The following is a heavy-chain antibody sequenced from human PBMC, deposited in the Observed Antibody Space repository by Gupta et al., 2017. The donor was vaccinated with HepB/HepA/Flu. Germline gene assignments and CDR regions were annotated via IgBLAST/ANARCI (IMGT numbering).Heavy chain of an antibody. J-gene: IGHJ4*02. CDR2: ISYDGRGH. CDR1: GFTFSSYA. Sequence: QVQLVESGGGVVQPGRSLRLSCAASGFTFSSYAMHWVRQAPGKGLGWGAVISYDGRGHSYEDALKGRFTISRDNSKNTLYMQMKRLSTEEKAVYYCARVAASRFRGGRIDDWGQGTLVTVSS. D-gene: IGHD6-25*01. V-gene: IGHV3-30*04. CDR3: ARVAASRFRGGRIDD.